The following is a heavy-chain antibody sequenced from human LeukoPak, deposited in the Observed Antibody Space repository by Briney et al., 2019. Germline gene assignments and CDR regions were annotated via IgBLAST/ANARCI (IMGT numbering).Heavy chain of an antibody. CDR3: ARDRGYGGITAPAFDI. V-gene: IGHV4-59*01. CDR2: IYYSGST. Sequence: PSETLSLTCTVSGGSISSYYWSWIRQPPGKGLEWIGYIYYSGSTNYNPSLKSRVTISVDTSKNQFSLKLSSVTAADTAVYYCARDRGYGGITAPAFDIWGQGTMVTVSS. D-gene: IGHD4-23*01. CDR1: GGSISSYY. J-gene: IGHJ3*02.